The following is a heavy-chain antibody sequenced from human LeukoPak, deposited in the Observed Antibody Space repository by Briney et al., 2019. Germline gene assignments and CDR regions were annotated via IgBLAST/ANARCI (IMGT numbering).Heavy chain of an antibody. CDR3: ARLGGCSSISCYVHRFDP. CDR2: IYYTGST. Sequence: SETLSLTCTVSGGSISGNYWSWIRQPPGKGLEWIGYIYYTGSTNYNPSLKSRVTISVDTSKNQFSLKLSSATAADTAVYYCARLGGCSSISCYVHRFDPWGQGTLVTVSS. V-gene: IGHV4-59*01. CDR1: GGSISGNY. J-gene: IGHJ5*02. D-gene: IGHD2-2*01.